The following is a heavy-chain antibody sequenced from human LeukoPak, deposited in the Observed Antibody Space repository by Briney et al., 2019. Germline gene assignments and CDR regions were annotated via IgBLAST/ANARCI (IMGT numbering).Heavy chain of an antibody. CDR3: AKGSSTSSTTFDY. CDR2: ISGSGGST. CDR1: GFTLSNYV. V-gene: IGHV3-23*01. Sequence: GGSLRLSCAASGFTLSNYVMSWVRQAPGKGLEWVSAISGSGGSTYYADSVKGRFTISRDNSKNTLYLQMNSLRAEDTAVYYCAKGSSTSSTTFDYWGQGTLVTVSS. J-gene: IGHJ4*02. D-gene: IGHD2-2*01.